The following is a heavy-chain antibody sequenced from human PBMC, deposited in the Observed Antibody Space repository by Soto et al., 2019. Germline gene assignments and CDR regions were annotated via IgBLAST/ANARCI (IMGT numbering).Heavy chain of an antibody. V-gene: IGHV4-59*08. J-gene: IGHJ4*02. CDR3: ARQSWALSAAGTGYFDS. CDR2: IYYSGST. D-gene: IGHD6-13*01. Sequence: SETLSLTCTVSGGSISSYYCSWIRQPPGKGLEWIGTIYYSGSTNYNPSLKSRVTISVDTSKNQFSLKLTSVTAADTAVYYCARQSWALSAAGTGYFDSWGQGTLVTVSS. CDR1: GGSISSYY.